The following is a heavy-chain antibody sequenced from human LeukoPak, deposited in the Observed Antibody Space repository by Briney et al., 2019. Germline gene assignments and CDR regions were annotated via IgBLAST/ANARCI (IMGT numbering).Heavy chain of an antibody. J-gene: IGHJ4*02. Sequence: SETLSLTCTVSGGSISSSSYYWGWIGQPPGKELEWIGSVYYSGSTYYNPSLKSRVTISVETSKNQFSLNLSSVTAADRAVYYCARQSTKYRSGWLFDYWGQGTLVTVSS. CDR3: ARQSTKYRSGWLFDY. D-gene: IGHD6-19*01. CDR2: VYYSGST. CDR1: GGSISSSSYY. V-gene: IGHV4-39*01.